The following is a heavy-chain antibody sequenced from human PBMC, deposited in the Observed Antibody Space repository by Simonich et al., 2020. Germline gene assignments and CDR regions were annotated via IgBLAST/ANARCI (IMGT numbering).Heavy chain of an antibody. D-gene: IGHD3-9*01. CDR1: GGSFSGYY. CDR3: ARCGLVNYDILTGYHNWFDP. CDR2: INHSGRN. Sequence: QVQLQQWGAGLLKPSETLSLTCAVYGGSFSGYYWSWIRQPPGKRLEWIGEINHSGRNNYHPSLKSRFTIAVKPSKNQFSLKLSSGTAADTAVYYCARCGLVNYDILTGYHNWFDPWGQGTLVTVSS. V-gene: IGHV4-34*01. J-gene: IGHJ5*02.